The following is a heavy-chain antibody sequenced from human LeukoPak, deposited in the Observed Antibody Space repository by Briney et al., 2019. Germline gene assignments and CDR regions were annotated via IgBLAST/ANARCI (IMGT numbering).Heavy chain of an antibody. CDR2: IYYSGST. CDR3: ARDGGYSYAHNWFDP. J-gene: IGHJ5*02. D-gene: IGHD5-18*01. Sequence: PSETLSLTCTVSGGSISSYYWSWIRQPPGKGLEWIGYIYYSGSTNYNPSLKSRVTISVDTSKNQFSLRLSSVTAADTAVYYCARDGGYSYAHNWFDPWGQGTPVTVSS. CDR1: GGSISSYY. V-gene: IGHV4-59*01.